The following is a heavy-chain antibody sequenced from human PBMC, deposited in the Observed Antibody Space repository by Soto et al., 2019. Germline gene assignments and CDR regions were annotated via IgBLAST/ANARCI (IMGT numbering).Heavy chain of an antibody. V-gene: IGHV3-9*01. CDR1: GFTFDDYA. D-gene: IGHD6-19*01. J-gene: IGHJ4*02. CDR2: ISWNSDSI. CDR3: AKDIGIAVAGTSNFDY. Sequence: EVQLVESGGGLVQPGRSLRLSCAASGFTFDDYAMHWVRQAPGKGLEWVSGISWNSDSIGYADSVKGRFTISRDNAKNSLYLQMNSLRAEDTALYYCAKDIGIAVAGTSNFDYWGQGTLVTVSS.